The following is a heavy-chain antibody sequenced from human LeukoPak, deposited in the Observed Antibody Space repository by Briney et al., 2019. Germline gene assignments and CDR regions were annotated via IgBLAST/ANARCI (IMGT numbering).Heavy chain of an antibody. Sequence: GGSLRLSCAASGFTFSNNALHWVRQAPGKGLEWVSIIYSGGGRHYGDSVKGRFTMSRDNSKNTVYLHMLSLRAEDTAVYYCASVRVGWYDIFNGHFDQWGQGTLVTVSS. CDR3: ASVRVGWYDIFNGHFDQ. V-gene: IGHV3-53*01. D-gene: IGHD3-9*01. CDR2: IYSGGGR. CDR1: GFTFSNNA. J-gene: IGHJ4*02.